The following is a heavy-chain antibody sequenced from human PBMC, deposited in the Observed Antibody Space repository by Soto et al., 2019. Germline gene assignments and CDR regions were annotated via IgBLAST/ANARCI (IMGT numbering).Heavy chain of an antibody. Sequence: GGSLRLSCAASRFTFSSYAMHWVRQAPGKGLEWVAIISYDGSNKYYADSVKGRFTISRDNSKNTLYLQMNSLRAEDTAVYYCARDSPSVVPAAMEYYFDYWGQGTLVTVSS. V-gene: IGHV3-30-3*01. D-gene: IGHD2-2*01. CDR1: RFTFSSYA. J-gene: IGHJ4*02. CDR2: ISYDGSNK. CDR3: ARDSPSVVPAAMEYYFDY.